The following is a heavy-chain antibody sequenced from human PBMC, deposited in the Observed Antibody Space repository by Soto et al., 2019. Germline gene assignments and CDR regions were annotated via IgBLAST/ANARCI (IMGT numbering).Heavy chain of an antibody. CDR2: IYYSGST. CDR1: GGSISSYY. D-gene: IGHD1-26*01. Sequence: SETLSLTCTVSGGSISSYYWSWIRQPPGKGLEWIGYIYYSGSTNYNPSLKSRVTISVDTSKNQFSLKLSSVTAADTAVYYCARGISVDDAFDIWGQGTMVTVSS. J-gene: IGHJ3*02. CDR3: ARGISVDDAFDI. V-gene: IGHV4-59*01.